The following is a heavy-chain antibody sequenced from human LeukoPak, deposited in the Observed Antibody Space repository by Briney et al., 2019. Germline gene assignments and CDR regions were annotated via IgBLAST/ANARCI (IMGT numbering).Heavy chain of an antibody. CDR1: GYTFTSYD. CDR3: VKVYGYCSGTSCSRQPLPLRY. CDR2: MNPNSGST. D-gene: IGHD2-2*03. Sequence: ASVKVSCKASGYTFTSYDINWVRQATGQGLEWMGWMNPNSGSTGYAQKFQGRVTLTRDTSIRTAYMELSSLTSDDTAVYYCVKVYGYCSGTSCSRQPLPLRYWGQGTLVTVSS. V-gene: IGHV1-8*03. J-gene: IGHJ4*02.